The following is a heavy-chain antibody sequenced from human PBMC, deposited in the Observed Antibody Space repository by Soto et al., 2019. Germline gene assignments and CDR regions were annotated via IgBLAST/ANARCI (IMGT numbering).Heavy chain of an antibody. CDR1: GFDFSNSW. Sequence: EVQLVESGGGLVQPGGSLRLSCAASGFDFSNSWMHWVRQVPGKGLVWVSHINSDGSSTTYADSVKGRFTISRDNARTTVYLQLDSLRVEDTAVYYCARDKSYALAVWGQGTTVTVSS. V-gene: IGHV3-74*03. J-gene: IGHJ6*02. CDR2: INSDGSST. CDR3: ARDKSYALAV. D-gene: IGHD4-17*01.